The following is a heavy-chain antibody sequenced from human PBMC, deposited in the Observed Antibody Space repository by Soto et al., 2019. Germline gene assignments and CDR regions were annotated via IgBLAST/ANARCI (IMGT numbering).Heavy chain of an antibody. V-gene: IGHV3-33*01. D-gene: IGHD3-16*01. CDR3: ARAAWYYYGMDV. J-gene: IGHJ6*02. CDR1: GFIFNTYG. Sequence: PGGSLRLSCAASGFIFNTYGMHWVRQAPGKGLEWVAVIWPDGSNRYYADSVSGQFTISRDNSKNTLFLQVNSLSAEDTAVYYCARAAWYYYGMDVWGQGTTVTVSS. CDR2: IWPDGSNR.